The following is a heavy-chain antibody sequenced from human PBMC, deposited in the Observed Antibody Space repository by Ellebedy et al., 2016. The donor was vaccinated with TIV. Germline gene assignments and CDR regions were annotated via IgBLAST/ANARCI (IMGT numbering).Heavy chain of an antibody. CDR3: ARVSPYCSSTSCPNEGVDP. J-gene: IGHJ5*02. V-gene: IGHV4-61*01. CDR1: GGSVSSGSYY. CDR2: IYYSGST. D-gene: IGHD2-2*01. Sequence: SETLSLXCTVSGGSVSSGSYYWSWIRQPPGKGLEWIGYIYYSGSTNYNPSLKSRVTISVDTSKNQFSLKLSSVTAADTAVYYCARVSPYCSSTSCPNEGVDPWGQGTLVTVSS.